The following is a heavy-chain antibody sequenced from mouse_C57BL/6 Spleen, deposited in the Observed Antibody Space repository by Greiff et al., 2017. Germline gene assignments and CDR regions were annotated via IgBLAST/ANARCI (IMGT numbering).Heavy chain of an antibody. CDR1: GYTFTDYE. V-gene: IGHV1-15*01. CDR3: TRSLMVTTKAMDY. D-gene: IGHD2-3*01. CDR2: IDPETGGT. J-gene: IGHJ4*01. Sequence: QVHVKQSGAELVRPGASVTLSCKASGYTFTDYEMHWVKQTPVHGLEWIGAIDPETGGTAYNQKFTGKAILTADKSSSTAYMELRILTSEDSAVYYCTRSLMVTTKAMDYWGQGTSVTVSS.